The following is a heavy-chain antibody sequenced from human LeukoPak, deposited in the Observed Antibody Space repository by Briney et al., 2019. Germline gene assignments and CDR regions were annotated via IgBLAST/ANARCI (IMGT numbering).Heavy chain of an antibody. Sequence: GGSLRLSCAASGFTFSSYGMHWVRQAPGKGLEWVAVISYDGSNKYYADSVKGRFTISRDNSKNTLYLQMNSLRAEDTAVYYCATSGGDYYYYSLDVWGKGTPVTISS. CDR2: ISYDGSNK. D-gene: IGHD3-10*01. J-gene: IGHJ6*03. CDR3: ATSGGDYYYYSLDV. CDR1: GFTFSSYG. V-gene: IGHV3-30*03.